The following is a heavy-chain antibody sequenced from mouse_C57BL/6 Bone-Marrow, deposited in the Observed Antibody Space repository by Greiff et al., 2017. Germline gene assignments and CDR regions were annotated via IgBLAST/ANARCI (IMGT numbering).Heavy chain of an antibody. J-gene: IGHJ1*03. CDR1: GYTFTEYT. CDR2: FYPGSGSI. V-gene: IGHV1-62-2*01. Sequence: QVQLQQSGAELVKPGASVKLSCKASGYTFTEYTIHWVKQRSGQGLEWIGWFYPGSGSIKYNEKFKDKATLTADKSSSTVYMELSRLTSEDSAVYFCARHEDRAYDGYPGYFDVWGTGTTVTVSS. D-gene: IGHD2-3*01. CDR3: ARHEDRAYDGYPGYFDV.